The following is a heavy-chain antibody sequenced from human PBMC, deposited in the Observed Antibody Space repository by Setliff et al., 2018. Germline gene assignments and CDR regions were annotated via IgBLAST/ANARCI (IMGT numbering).Heavy chain of an antibody. CDR2: VYHSGTA. D-gene: IGHD3-16*01. J-gene: IGHJ4*02. CDR3: ARLPNYVWGSPVDY. Sequence: SETLSLTCTVSGGSLGTYYWTLIRQPPGKGLEWIASVYHSGTAYYSPSLKSRVTMSVDTSKNQFSLKLRSVTAADTAVYFCARLPNYVWGSPVDYWGQGTLVTVSS. CDR1: GGSLGTYY. V-gene: IGHV4-59*01.